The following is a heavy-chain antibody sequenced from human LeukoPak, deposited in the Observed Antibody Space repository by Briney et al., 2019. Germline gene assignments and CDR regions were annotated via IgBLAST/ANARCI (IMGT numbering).Heavy chain of an antibody. V-gene: IGHV4-34*01. D-gene: IGHD6-19*01. CDR2: INHSGST. CDR1: GGSFSGYY. Sequence: SETLSLTCAVYGGSFSGYYWSWIRQPPGKGLEWIGEINHSGSTNYNPSLKSRATISVDTSKNQLSLKLSSVTAADTAVYYCARGRAQQWLALNYWGQGTLVTVSS. CDR3: ARGRAQQWLALNY. J-gene: IGHJ4*02.